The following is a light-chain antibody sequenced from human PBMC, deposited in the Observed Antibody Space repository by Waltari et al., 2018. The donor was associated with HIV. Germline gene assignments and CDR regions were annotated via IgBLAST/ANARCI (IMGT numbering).Light chain of an antibody. CDR3: QQYDTLYT. V-gene: IGKV1-33*01. J-gene: IGKJ2*01. CDR2: AAS. Sequence: DIQETQSPSSLSASVGATVTITCQASQDIGQYLNWYQQKPGKVPKLLIYAASSLQPGVPSRFSGSGSGTYFTFAISSLQPEDVGTYYCQQYDTLYTFGQGT. CDR1: QDIGQY.